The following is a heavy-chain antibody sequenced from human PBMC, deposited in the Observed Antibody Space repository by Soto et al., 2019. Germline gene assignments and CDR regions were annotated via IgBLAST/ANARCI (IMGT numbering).Heavy chain of an antibody. Sequence: PGGSLRLSCAASGFTFSSYSMNWVRQAPGKGPEWISYISSTTNTIYYADSVKGRFTISRDNAQNSLFLQMNSLRDEDTAVYHCARSGYSSDYRYYYYGMDVWGQGTTVTVSS. V-gene: IGHV3-48*02. D-gene: IGHD5-18*01. CDR3: ARSGYSSDYRYYYYGMDV. CDR1: GFTFSSYS. J-gene: IGHJ6*02. CDR2: ISSTTNTI.